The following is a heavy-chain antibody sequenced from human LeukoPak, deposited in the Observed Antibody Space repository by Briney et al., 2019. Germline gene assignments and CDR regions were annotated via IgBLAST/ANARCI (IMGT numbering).Heavy chain of an antibody. J-gene: IGHJ4*02. Sequence: SETLSLTCTVSGGSISSYYWSWIRRPPGKGLEWIGYIYYSGSTNYNPSLKSRVTISVDTSKNQFSLKLSSVTAADTAVYYCARGELSTTFDYWGQGTLVTVSS. CDR1: GGSISSYY. V-gene: IGHV4-59*01. CDR3: ARGELSTTFDY. CDR2: IYYSGST. D-gene: IGHD3-16*02.